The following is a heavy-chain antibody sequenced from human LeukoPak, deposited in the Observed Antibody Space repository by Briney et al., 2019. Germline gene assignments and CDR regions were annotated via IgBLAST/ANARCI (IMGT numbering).Heavy chain of an antibody. D-gene: IGHD3-22*01. CDR1: GTSIRSSSMH. J-gene: IGHJ4*02. V-gene: IGHV4-39*01. CDR3: ARHVAYYYDSSGYPDF. Sequence: SETLSLTCTVSGTSIRSSSMHWGWIRQPPGKGLEWLGSVYYTGSTFHNPSLKRRVTIPVDTSKNQFSLRLTSVTAADTAIYYCARHVAYYYDSSGYPDFWGQGTLVTVSS. CDR2: VYYTGST.